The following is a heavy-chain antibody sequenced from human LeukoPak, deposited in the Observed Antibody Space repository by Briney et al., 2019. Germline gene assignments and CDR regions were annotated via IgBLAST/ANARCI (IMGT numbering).Heavy chain of an antibody. Sequence: SETLSLTCNVSGASISNSTYYWGWIRQPPGKGLEWIGSIYYSGSTYCKPSLKSRLTISVDTSKNQFSLNLSSVTAADTAVYYCARVGCSGGSCYRLRYYMDVWGKGTTVTISS. CDR2: IYYSGST. J-gene: IGHJ6*03. CDR1: GASISNSTYY. CDR3: ARVGCSGGSCYRLRYYMDV. V-gene: IGHV4-39*07. D-gene: IGHD2-15*01.